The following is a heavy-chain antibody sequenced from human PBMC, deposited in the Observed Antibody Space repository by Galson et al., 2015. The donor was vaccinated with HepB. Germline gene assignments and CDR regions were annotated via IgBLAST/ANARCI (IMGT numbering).Heavy chain of an antibody. V-gene: IGHV1-69*06. CDR1: GGTFSSYA. CDR3: ARAPQKELLPPYWYFEL. CDR2: IIPIFGTA. J-gene: IGHJ2*01. Sequence: SVKVSCKASGGTFSSYAISWVRQAPGQGLEWMGGIIPIFGTANYAQKFQGRVTITADKSTSTAYMELSSLRSEDTAVYYCARAPQKELLPPYWYFELWGRGTLVTVSS. D-gene: IGHD2-15*01.